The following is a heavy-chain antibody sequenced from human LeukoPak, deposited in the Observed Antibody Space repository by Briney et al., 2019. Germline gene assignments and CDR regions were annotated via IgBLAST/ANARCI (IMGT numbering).Heavy chain of an antibody. CDR1: GFTFSSYA. CDR3: AKDSSSGWLNYYYGMDV. V-gene: IGHV3-23*01. J-gene: IGHJ6*02. Sequence: GGSLRLSCAASGFTFSSYAMSWVRQAPGKGLEWVSAISGSGGSTYYADSVKGRFTISRDNSKNTLYLQVNSLRAEDTAVYYCAKDSSSGWLNYYYGMDVWGQGTTVTVSS. D-gene: IGHD6-19*01. CDR2: ISGSGGST.